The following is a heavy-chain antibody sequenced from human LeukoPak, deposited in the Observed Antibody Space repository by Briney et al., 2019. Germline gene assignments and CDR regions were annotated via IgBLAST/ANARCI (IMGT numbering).Heavy chain of an antibody. Sequence: GGSLRLSCAASGFTFSSYSMNWVRQAPGKGREWVSSISSSSSYIYYADSVKGRFTISRVNSKNTLYPQMNSLRAEDTAVYYCARDAHTGSGTYWGGVDYYYGLDVWGQGTTVTVSS. V-gene: IGHV3-21*01. CDR3: ARDAHTGSGTYWGGVDYYYGLDV. J-gene: IGHJ6*02. D-gene: IGHD3-10*01. CDR2: ISSSSSYI. CDR1: GFTFSSYS.